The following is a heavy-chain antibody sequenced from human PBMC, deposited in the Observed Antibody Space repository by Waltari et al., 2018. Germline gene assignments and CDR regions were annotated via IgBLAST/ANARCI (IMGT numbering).Heavy chain of an antibody. Sequence: EVQLVESGGGLVQPGGSLGLSCAASGFTFSLYWMTWVRQAPGKGLETVANIKQDGSDKYYVASVKGRFTVSKDNAKNSLYLQMHSLRAEDTGVYYCARDGGGGSFQLWGQGTLVTVSS. D-gene: IGHD3-16*01. CDR1: GFTFSLYW. V-gene: IGHV3-7*01. CDR3: ARDGGGGSFQL. J-gene: IGHJ1*01. CDR2: IKQDGSDK.